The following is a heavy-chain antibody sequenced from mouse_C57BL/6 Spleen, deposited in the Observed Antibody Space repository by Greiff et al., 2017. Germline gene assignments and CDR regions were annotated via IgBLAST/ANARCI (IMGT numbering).Heavy chain of an antibody. CDR2: INYDGSST. D-gene: IGHD2-3*01. CDR3: ARDDGYYDAMDD. CDR1: GFTFSDYY. Sequence: EVKVVEPEGGLVQPGSSMKLSCTASGFTFSDYYMAWVRQVPEKGLEWVANINYDGSSTYYLDSLKSRFIISRDNAKNILYLQMSSLKSEDTATYYCARDDGYYDAMDDWGQGTSVTVAS. J-gene: IGHJ4*01. V-gene: IGHV5-16*01.